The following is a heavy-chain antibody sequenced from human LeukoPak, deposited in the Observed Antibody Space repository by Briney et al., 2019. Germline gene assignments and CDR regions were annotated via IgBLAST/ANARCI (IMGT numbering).Heavy chain of an antibody. V-gene: IGHV1-2*02. Sequence: GASVRVSCKASGYTFTGYYMHWVRQAPGQGLEWMGWINPNSGDTNYAQKFQGRVTMTRDTSISTAYMELSRLRSDDTAVYYCARDTVIYDFWSGYYSPDVVDWGQGTLVTVSS. CDR1: GYTFTGYY. CDR3: ARDTVIYDFWSGYYSPDVVD. CDR2: INPNSGDT. D-gene: IGHD3-3*01. J-gene: IGHJ4*02.